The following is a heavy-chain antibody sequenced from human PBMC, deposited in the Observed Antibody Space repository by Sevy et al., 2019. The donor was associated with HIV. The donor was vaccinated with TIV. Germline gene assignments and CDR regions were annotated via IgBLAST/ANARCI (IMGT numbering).Heavy chain of an antibody. CDR2: IIPIFGTA. CDR3: ARSGGDSYYYYYGMDV. Sequence: ASVKVSCKASGGTFSSYAISWVRQAPGQGLEWMGGIIPIFGTANYAQKFQGRVTITADESTSTAYMELSSLRSEDTAVYYCARSGGDSYYYYYGMDVWGQGTTVTVSS. D-gene: IGHD2-21*02. J-gene: IGHJ6*02. CDR1: GGTFSSYA. V-gene: IGHV1-69*13.